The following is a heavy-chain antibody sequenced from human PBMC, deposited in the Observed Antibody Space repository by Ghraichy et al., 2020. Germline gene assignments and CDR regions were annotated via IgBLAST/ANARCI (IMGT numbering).Heavy chain of an antibody. D-gene: IGHD3-22*01. Sequence: TLSLTCAASGFTFDDYAIHWVRQAPGKGLEWVSGINWNSGSIGYADSVKGRFTISRDNAKNSLYLQMNSLRAEDTALYYCAKALRRMIVVASDAFDIWGQGTMVTASS. CDR1: GFTFDDYA. V-gene: IGHV3-9*01. J-gene: IGHJ3*02. CDR2: INWNSGSI. CDR3: AKALRRMIVVASDAFDI.